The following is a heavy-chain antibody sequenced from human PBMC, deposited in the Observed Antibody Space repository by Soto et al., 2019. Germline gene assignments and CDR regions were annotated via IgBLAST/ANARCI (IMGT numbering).Heavy chain of an antibody. CDR2: IWYDGSNK. J-gene: IGHJ6*02. Sequence: GGFLRLSCAASGFTFSSYGMHWVRQAPGKGLEWVAVIWYDGSNKYYADSVKGRFTISRDNSKNTLYLQMNSLRAEDTAVYYCARDLGSSYGPTGYYYYGMDVWGQGTTVTVSS. CDR1: GFTFSSYG. D-gene: IGHD5-18*01. V-gene: IGHV3-33*01. CDR3: ARDLGSSYGPTGYYYYGMDV.